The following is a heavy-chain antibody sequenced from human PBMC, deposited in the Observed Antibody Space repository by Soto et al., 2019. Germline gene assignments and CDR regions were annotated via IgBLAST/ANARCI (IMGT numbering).Heavy chain of an antibody. V-gene: IGHV3-7*01. CDR3: TRRSYGGFSPPY. Sequence: HPGGSLRLSCVASGLTFTTYWMTWVRQAPGKGLEWVANIKQDGSEKYYVDSVKGRFTISXXXAXXXXXLXXNXXRAXDTAVYYCTRRSYGGFSPPYWGLGTLVAVAS. CDR1: GLTFTTYW. J-gene: IGHJ4*02. CDR2: IKQDGSEK. D-gene: IGHD3-10*01.